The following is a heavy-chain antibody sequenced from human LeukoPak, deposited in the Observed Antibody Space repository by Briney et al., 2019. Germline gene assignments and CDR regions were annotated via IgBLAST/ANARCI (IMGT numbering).Heavy chain of an antibody. V-gene: IGHV4-59*01. CDR1: GGSISSYY. J-gene: IGHJ4*02. CDR3: ARVSDSGYDYGDYAKRYYFDY. CDR2: IYYSGST. D-gene: IGHD5-12*01. Sequence: PSETLSLTCTVSGGSISSYYWSWIRQPPGKGLEWIGYIYYSGSTNYNPSLKSRVTISVDTSKNQFSLKLSSVTAADTAVYYCARVSDSGYDYGDYAKRYYFDYWGQGTLVTVSS.